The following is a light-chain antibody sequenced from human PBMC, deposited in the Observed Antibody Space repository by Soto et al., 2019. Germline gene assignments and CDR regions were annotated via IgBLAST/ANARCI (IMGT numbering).Light chain of an antibody. CDR3: CSYAGTSINLV. Sequence: QSVLTQPASVSGSPGQSITISCTGTSSDVGSYNLVSWYQQHPGKAPKLMIYEGSKRPSGVSNRFSGSKSGNTASLTVSGLQAEDEADYYCCSYAGTSINLVFGGGTKLTVL. CDR1: SSDVGSYNL. CDR2: EGS. V-gene: IGLV2-23*01. J-gene: IGLJ3*02.